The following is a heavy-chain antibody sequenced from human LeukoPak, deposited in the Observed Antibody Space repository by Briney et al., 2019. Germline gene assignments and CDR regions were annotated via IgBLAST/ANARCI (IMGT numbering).Heavy chain of an antibody. CDR1: GFTFSSYA. V-gene: IGHV3-23*01. Sequence: GGSLRLSCAASGFTFSSYAMSWVRQAPGKGLEWVSAISGSGGSTYYADSVEGRFTISRDNSKNTLYLQMNSLRAEDTAVYYCAKTHYYDSSGYGDYWGQGTLVTVSS. CDR2: ISGSGGST. J-gene: IGHJ4*02. D-gene: IGHD3-22*01. CDR3: AKTHYYDSSGYGDY.